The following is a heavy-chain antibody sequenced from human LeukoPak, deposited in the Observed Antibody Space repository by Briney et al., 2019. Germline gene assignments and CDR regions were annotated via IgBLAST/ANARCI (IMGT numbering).Heavy chain of an antibody. D-gene: IGHD4-17*01. J-gene: IGHJ6*03. CDR3: ARAPKLRGVTKNYYMDV. CDR2: IRSKPNNYAT. Sequence: GGSLRLSCAASGFAFSRPAMHWLRQAPGKGLEWVGRIRSKPNNYATTYSASVEGRFTISRDDSKNMTFLQMNSLQAEDTAVYYCARAPKLRGVTKNYYMDVWGKGTTVTISS. V-gene: IGHV3-73*01. CDR1: GFAFSRPA.